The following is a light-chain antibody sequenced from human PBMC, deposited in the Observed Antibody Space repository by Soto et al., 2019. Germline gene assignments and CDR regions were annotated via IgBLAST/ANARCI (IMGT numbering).Light chain of an antibody. J-gene: IGLJ2*01. CDR1: RSNIGAGYD. CDR2: GNS. Sequence: QSVLTQPPSVSGAPGQRVTISCTGSRSNIGAGYDVHWYQQLPGTAPKLLIYGNSNRPSGVPDRFSGSKSDTSASLAITGLQAEDEADYYCQSYDSSLSGYVVFGGGTQLTVL. V-gene: IGLV1-40*01. CDR3: QSYDSSLSGYVV.